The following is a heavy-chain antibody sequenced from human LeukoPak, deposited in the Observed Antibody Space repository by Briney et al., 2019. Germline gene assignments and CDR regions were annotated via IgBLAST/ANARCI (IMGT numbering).Heavy chain of an antibody. J-gene: IGHJ4*02. CDR3: ARGTLKAAATDFDY. CDR2: INWNGGST. CDR1: GFTFDDYG. Sequence: GGSLRLSCAASGFTFDDYGMSWVRQAAGKGLGWVSGINWNGGSTGYADSVKGRFTISRDNAKNSLYLQMNSLRAEDTALYYCARGTLKAAATDFDYWGQGTLVTVSS. D-gene: IGHD6-13*01. V-gene: IGHV3-20*04.